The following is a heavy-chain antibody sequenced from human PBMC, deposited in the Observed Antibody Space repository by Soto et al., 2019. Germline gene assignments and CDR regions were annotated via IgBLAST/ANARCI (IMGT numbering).Heavy chain of an antibody. Sequence: PSETLSLTCAVYGGSFSGYYWTWIRQPPGTGLEWIVEINHSGSTNYNPSLNSRVTISVDTSKNQFSLKLTSVTAADTAVYYCARDKITGLFDYWGQGTLVTVS. J-gene: IGHJ4*02. CDR1: GGSFSGYY. CDR3: ARDKITGLFDY. CDR2: INHSGST. V-gene: IGHV4-34*01. D-gene: IGHD2-8*02.